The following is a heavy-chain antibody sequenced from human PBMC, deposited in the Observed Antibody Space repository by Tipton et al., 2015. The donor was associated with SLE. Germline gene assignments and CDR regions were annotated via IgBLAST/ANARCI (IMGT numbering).Heavy chain of an antibody. CDR3: ARRWDCSGGSCQGSFGY. CDR1: GYSFISYD. J-gene: IGHJ4*02. Sequence: QLVQSGAEVKKPGESLKISCKGSGYSFISYDINWVRQATGQGLEWMGWMNPNSGDAGYALKFQGRVTMTRNISKSTAYMELSSLRSEDTAVYYCARRWDCSGGSCQGSFGYWGQGTLVTVSS. CDR2: MNPNSGDA. D-gene: IGHD2-15*01. V-gene: IGHV1-8*01.